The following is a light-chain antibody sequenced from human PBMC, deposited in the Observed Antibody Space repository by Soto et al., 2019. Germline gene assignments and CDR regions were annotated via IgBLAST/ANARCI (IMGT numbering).Light chain of an antibody. CDR1: ESLSSN. V-gene: IGKV3-15*01. J-gene: IGKJ1*01. Sequence: EIVMTQSPSTLSVSPGERAALSSEASESLSSNLGWYQQKDGQAPRLLLYDASTRAPGVPARFSGSGSGTEFNLTISSLQSEDFAVYYCQQYNNWPPTFGQGTKVDIK. CDR3: QQYNNWPPT. CDR2: DAS.